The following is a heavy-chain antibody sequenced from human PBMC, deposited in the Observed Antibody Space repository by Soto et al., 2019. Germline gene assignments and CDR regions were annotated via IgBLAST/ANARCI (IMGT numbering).Heavy chain of an antibody. Sequence: GESLKISCRTSGTNYWIAWVRQRPGKGLEWLGIIYPGDSDTRYSPSFQGQVTISADKSINTTYLRWSTLKASDSGIYFCARGYYSFWSGPLDYWGQRTLVTVSS. V-gene: IGHV5-51*01. J-gene: IGHJ4*02. CDR1: GTNYW. D-gene: IGHD3-3*01. CDR3: ARGYYSFWSGPLDY. CDR2: IYPGDSDT.